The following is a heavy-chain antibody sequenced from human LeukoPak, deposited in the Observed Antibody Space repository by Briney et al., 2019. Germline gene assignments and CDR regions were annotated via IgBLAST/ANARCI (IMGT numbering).Heavy chain of an antibody. CDR1: GGSISAYY. CDR3: ARHSSSSRGWFDP. J-gene: IGHJ5*02. V-gene: IGHV4-59*08. D-gene: IGHD6-6*01. CDR2: IYSSGST. Sequence: SETLSPTCTVSGGSISAYYWSWIRQPPGKGLEWIGYIYSSGSTTYNPSLKSRVTISVDTSKNHFSLNLSSVTAADAAIYYCARHSSSSRGWFDPWGQGILVTVSS.